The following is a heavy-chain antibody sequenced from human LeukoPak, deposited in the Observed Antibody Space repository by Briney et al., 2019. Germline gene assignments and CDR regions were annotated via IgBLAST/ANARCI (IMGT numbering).Heavy chain of an antibody. Sequence: SETLSLTCTVSGGSISSYYWSWIRQPPGKGLEWIGYIYYSGSTNYNPSLKSRVTISVDTSKNQFSLKLSSVTAADTAVYYCARDPGVGYCSSTSCPYWYFDLWGRGTLVTVSS. CDR1: GGSISSYY. J-gene: IGHJ2*01. CDR3: ARDPGVGYCSSTSCPYWYFDL. D-gene: IGHD2-2*01. CDR2: IYYSGST. V-gene: IGHV4-59*01.